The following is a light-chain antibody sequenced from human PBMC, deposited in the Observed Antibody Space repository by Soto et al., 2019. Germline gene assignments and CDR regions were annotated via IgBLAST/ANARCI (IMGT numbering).Light chain of an antibody. Sequence: NFMLTQPHSVSESPGKTVTISCTRSSGSIASNYVQWYQQRPGSAPTTVIYEDNQRPSGVPDRFSGSIDSSSNSASLTISGLKTEDEADYYCQSSDRSKGVFGGGTKLTVL. CDR3: QSSDRSKGV. V-gene: IGLV6-57*03. J-gene: IGLJ2*01. CDR2: EDN. CDR1: SGSIASNY.